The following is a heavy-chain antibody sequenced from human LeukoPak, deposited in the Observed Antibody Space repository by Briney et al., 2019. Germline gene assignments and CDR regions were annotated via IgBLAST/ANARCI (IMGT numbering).Heavy chain of an antibody. CDR2: IYTSGST. D-gene: IGHD3-22*01. CDR3: ARRYYYDSSGYLDAFDI. CDR1: GGSISSYY. J-gene: IGHJ3*02. Sequence: SETLSLTCTVSGGSISSYYWSWIRQPAGKGLEWIGRIYTSGSTNYNASLKSRVTISVDTSKNQFSLKLSSVTAADTAVYYCARRYYYDSSGYLDAFDIWGQGTMVTVSS. V-gene: IGHV4-4*07.